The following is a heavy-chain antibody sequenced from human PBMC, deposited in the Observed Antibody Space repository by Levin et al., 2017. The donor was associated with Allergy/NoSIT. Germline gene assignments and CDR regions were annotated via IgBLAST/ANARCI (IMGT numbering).Heavy chain of an antibody. J-gene: IGHJ6*02. D-gene: IGHD3-3*01. V-gene: IGHV1-8*01. CDR2: MNPNSGNT. Sequence: GESLKISCKASGYTFTSYDINWVRQATGQGLEWMGWMNPNSGNTGYAQKFQGRVTMTRNTSISTAYMELSSLRSEDTAVYYCARTSARDFWSGFPLDPPDGMDGWGQGTTVTVSS. CDR3: ARTSARDFWSGFPLDPPDGMDG. CDR1: GYTFTSYD.